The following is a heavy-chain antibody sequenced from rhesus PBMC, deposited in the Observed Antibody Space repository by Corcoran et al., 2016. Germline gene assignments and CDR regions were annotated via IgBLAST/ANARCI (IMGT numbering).Heavy chain of an antibody. D-gene: IGHD3-9*01. CDR2: IFGRSGST. CDR3: ARVLRDDYVDY. V-gene: IGHV4S7*01. CDR1: GGSISSDY. J-gene: IGHJ4*01. Sequence: QVHLQESGPGLVKPSETLSLTCAISGGSISSDYWTWIRQPPGEGLEWIGYIFGRSGSTYYKSSLRSRVTISKDTSKTQFSLKLSSVTAADTAVYYCARVLRDDYVDYWGQGVLVTVSS.